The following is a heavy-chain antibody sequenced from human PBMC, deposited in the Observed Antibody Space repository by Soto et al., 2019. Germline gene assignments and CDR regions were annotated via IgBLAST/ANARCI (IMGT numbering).Heavy chain of an antibody. CDR3: ARDVTGTATRYFDY. D-gene: IGHD1-20*01. J-gene: IGHJ4*01. CDR2: IIPIFGTA. CDR1: GGTFSSYA. V-gene: IGHV1-69*13. Sequence: GASVKVSCKASGGTFSSYAISWVRQAPGQGLEWMGGIIPIFGTANYAQKFQGRVTITADESTSTAYMELSSLRSEDTAAYYCARDVTGTATRYFDYWGQGTLVTVSS.